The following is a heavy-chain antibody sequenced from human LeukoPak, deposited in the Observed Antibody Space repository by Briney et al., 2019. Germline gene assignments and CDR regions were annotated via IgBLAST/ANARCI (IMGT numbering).Heavy chain of an antibody. D-gene: IGHD6-19*01. Sequence: PGGSLRLSCVASGFKFSSYWMHWVRQAPGKGLVWVSRLNNDGSSRTYADSVKGRFTISRDNAKNTLYLQMNSLRAEDTAIYYCAGTVTGREGLDNWGQGTLVTVSS. CDR1: GFKFSSYW. V-gene: IGHV3-74*03. CDR3: AGTVTGREGLDN. J-gene: IGHJ4*02. CDR2: LNNDGSSR.